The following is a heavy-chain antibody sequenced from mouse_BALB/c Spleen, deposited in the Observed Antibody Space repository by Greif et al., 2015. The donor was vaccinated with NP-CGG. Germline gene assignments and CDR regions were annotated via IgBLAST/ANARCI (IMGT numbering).Heavy chain of an antibody. CDR3: ARRTGTEAMDY. V-gene: IGHV1-84*02. CDR1: GYTFTDYY. D-gene: IGHD4-1*01. J-gene: IGHJ4*01. CDR2: IYPGSGNT. Sequence: VQLQQSGPELVKPGASVKISCKASGYTFTDYYINWVKQKPGQGLEWIGWIYPGSGNTKYNEKFKGKATLTVDTSPSTAYMQFSSLTSEDTAVYFCARRTGTEAMDYWGQGTSVTVSS.